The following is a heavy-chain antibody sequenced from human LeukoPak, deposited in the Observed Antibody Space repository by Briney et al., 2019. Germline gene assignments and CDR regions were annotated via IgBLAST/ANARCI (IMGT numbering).Heavy chain of an antibody. Sequence: ASVKVSCKASGYTFTSYYMHWVRQAPGQGLEWMGWITTYNGDTSYAQKLQGRVTMTADTSTSTAYMKLRSLRSDDTAVYYCALISYCTTVTCYYLDYWGQGTLVTVSS. CDR3: ALISYCTTVTCYYLDY. J-gene: IGHJ4*02. CDR2: ITTYNGDT. D-gene: IGHD2-8*01. V-gene: IGHV1-18*04. CDR1: GYTFTSYY.